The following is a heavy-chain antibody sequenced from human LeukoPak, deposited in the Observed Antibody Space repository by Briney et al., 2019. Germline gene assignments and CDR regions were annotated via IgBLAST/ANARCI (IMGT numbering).Heavy chain of an antibody. D-gene: IGHD3-22*01. J-gene: IGHJ3*02. CDR2: ISYDGSNK. V-gene: IGHV3-30*18. Sequence: GGSLRLSCAASGFTFSSYGMHWVRQAPGKGLEWVAVISYDGSNKYYVDPVKGRFTISRDNSKNTLYLQMNSLRAEDTALYYCANPKALYDSGGYGDAFDIWGQGTMVTVSS. CDR3: ANPKALYDSGGYGDAFDI. CDR1: GFTFSSYG.